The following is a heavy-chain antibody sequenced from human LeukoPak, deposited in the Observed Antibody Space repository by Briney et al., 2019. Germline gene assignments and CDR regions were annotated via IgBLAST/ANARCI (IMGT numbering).Heavy chain of an antibody. V-gene: IGHV1-46*01. Sequence: VASVKVSCKASGYTFTSYYMHWVRQAPGQGLEWMGIINPSGGSTSYAQKFQGRVTMTRDTSTSTVYMELSSLRSEDTAVYYCARGSGTMIVVALMTFDIWGQGTMVAVSS. CDR3: ARGSGTMIVVALMTFDI. J-gene: IGHJ3*02. D-gene: IGHD3-22*01. CDR1: GYTFTSYY. CDR2: INPSGGST.